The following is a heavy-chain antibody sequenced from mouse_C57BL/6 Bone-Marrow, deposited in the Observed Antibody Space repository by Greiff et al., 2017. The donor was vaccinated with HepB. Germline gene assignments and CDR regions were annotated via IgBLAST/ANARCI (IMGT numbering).Heavy chain of an antibody. D-gene: IGHD2-4*01. CDR2: FHPYNDDT. CDR3: ARRGLPYLYWYFDV. J-gene: IGHJ1*03. V-gene: IGHV1-47*01. CDR1: GYTFTTYP. Sequence: VQLVESGAELVKPGASVKMSCKASGYTFTTYPIEWMKQNHGKSLEWIGNFHPYNDDTKYNEKFKGKATLTVEKSSSTVYLELSRLTSDDSAVYYCARRGLPYLYWYFDVWGTGTTVTVSS.